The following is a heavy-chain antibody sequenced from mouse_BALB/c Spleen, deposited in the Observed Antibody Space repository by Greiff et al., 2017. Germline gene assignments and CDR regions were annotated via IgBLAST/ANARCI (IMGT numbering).Heavy chain of an antibody. CDR3: TRHGDYALAWLAY. Sequence: EVKLVESGGDLVKPGGSLKLSCAASGFTFSSYGMPWVRQTQDKRLEWVATISSGGSYTYYPESVKGRFTISRDKAKNTLYLQMSSLKSEDTAMYYCTRHGDYALAWLAYWGQGTLVTVSA. D-gene: IGHD2-4*01. J-gene: IGHJ3*01. CDR2: ISSGGSYT. V-gene: IGHV5-6*01. CDR1: GFTFSSYG.